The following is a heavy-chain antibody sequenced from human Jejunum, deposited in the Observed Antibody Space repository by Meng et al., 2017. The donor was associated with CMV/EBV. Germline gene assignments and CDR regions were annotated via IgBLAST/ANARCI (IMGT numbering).Heavy chain of an antibody. D-gene: IGHD2-2*01. J-gene: IGHJ5*02. V-gene: IGHV4-30-4*08. Sequence: SLTSGDYYWSWIRQPPGKGLEWIGFTKYSGRTYYNPYLKSRLIISLDTSENQFSLSLTSVTAADTAVYYCARTEDCSSTSCYTGFDPWGQGSLVTVSS. CDR2: TKYSGRT. CDR1: SLTSGDYY. CDR3: ARTEDCSSTSCYTGFDP.